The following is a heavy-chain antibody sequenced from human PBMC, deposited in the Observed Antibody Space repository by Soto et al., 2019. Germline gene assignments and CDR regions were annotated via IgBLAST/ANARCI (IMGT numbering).Heavy chain of an antibody. Sequence: QVQLVQSGAEVKKPGSSVKVSCKASGGTFSSYTISWVRQAPGQGLEWMGRIIPILGIANYAQKFQGRVTITADKSTSPAYMELSSLRSEDTAVYYCARLDSSTVGGWFDPWGQGTLVTVSS. CDR2: IIPILGIA. V-gene: IGHV1-69*02. J-gene: IGHJ5*02. D-gene: IGHD6-13*01. CDR1: GGTFSSYT. CDR3: ARLDSSTVGGWFDP.